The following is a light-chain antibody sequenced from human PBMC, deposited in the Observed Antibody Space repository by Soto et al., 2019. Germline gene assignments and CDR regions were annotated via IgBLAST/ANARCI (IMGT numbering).Light chain of an antibody. Sequence: DIQLTQSPPSLSAQVGERVTITCRTGKNINNFLYWYRQKPGEAPELLIYGAAGLRGGVSTRFSGSRSGTHFTLTISGLQPRDSATYSCHQTFQTPPCTVRQGT. CDR2: GAA. V-gene: IGKV1-39*01. J-gene: IGKJ1*01. CDR1: KNINNF. CDR3: HQTFQTPPCT.